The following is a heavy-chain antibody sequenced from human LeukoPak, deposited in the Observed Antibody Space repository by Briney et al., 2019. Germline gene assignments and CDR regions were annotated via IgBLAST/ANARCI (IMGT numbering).Heavy chain of an antibody. CDR1: GLTFSSYA. J-gene: IGHJ4*02. D-gene: IGHD1-26*01. V-gene: IGHV3-23*01. CDR3: AKDTLGATGDY. Sequence: GGSLRLSCAASGLTFSSYAMSWVRQAPGKGLEWVSGISGSGDSTNYADSVKGRFTISRDNSKHTLHLQMNSLRAGDTAVYYCAKDTLGATGDYWGQGTLVTVSS. CDR2: ISGSGDST.